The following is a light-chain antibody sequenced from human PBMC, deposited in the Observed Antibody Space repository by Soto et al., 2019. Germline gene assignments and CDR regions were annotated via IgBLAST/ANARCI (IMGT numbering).Light chain of an antibody. Sequence: QSVLTQPPSVSGAPGQRVTISCTGSSSNIGAGYDVHWYQQFPGTAPKLLIYSDTNRPSGVPGRFSGSKSGSSASLAITGLQAEDEADYYCHSYDSSLSGYVFGTGTKVTVL. J-gene: IGLJ1*01. V-gene: IGLV1-40*01. CDR2: SDT. CDR1: SSNIGAGYD. CDR3: HSYDSSLSGYV.